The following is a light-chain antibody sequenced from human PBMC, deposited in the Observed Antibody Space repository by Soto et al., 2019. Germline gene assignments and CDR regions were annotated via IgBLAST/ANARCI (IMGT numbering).Light chain of an antibody. CDR2: RVS. V-gene: IGKV2-30*02. J-gene: IGKJ1*01. CDR3: MEGTHSRT. CDR1: QSLVHGDGNTY. Sequence: DVVMTQSPLSLPVTLGQPASISCRSRQSLVHGDGNTYLNWFQQRPGQSPRRLIYRVSNRDSGVPDRFSGSGSGTDFTLRISRVEAEDVGVYYCMEGTHSRTFGQGTKVDIK.